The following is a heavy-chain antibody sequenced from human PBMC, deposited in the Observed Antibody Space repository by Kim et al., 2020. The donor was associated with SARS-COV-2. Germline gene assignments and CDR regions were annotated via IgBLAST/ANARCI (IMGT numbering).Heavy chain of an antibody. D-gene: IGHD6-13*01. J-gene: IGHJ4*02. Sequence: NPSLKSRVTISVDTSKNQFSLKLSSVTAADTAVYYCARVGRDSSSWYIDYWGQGTLVTVSS. CDR3: ARVGRDSSSWYIDY. V-gene: IGHV4-59*01.